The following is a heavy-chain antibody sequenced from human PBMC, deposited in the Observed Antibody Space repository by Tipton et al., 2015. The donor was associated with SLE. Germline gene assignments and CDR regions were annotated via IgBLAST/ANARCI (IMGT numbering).Heavy chain of an antibody. J-gene: IGHJ5*02. CDR2: IHHSGRT. D-gene: IGHD3-22*01. CDR1: GDSISNSDYY. Sequence: TLSLTCTVSGDSISNSDYYWGWIRQPPGKGLEWIGNIHHSGRTYYNPSLISRPTMSVDTSNNQLSLRLSSVTAADTAVYYCARAPYYYDSSGYYRFDPWGQGTLVTVSS. CDR3: ARAPYYYDSSGYYRFDP. V-gene: IGHV4-39*07.